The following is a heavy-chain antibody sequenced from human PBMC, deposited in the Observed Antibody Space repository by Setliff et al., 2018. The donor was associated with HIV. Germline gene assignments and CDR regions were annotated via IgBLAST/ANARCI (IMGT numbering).Heavy chain of an antibody. CDR2: IYHSGST. D-gene: IGHD3-10*01. V-gene: IGHV4-4*02. J-gene: IGHJ6*01. CDR1: GGSISSNW. CDR3: ARDNSYYYGSGSHYWYGMDV. Sequence: SETLSLTCAVSGGSISSNWWSWVRQSPGKGLEWIGEIYHSGSTHYNPSLQSRVTMSIDTSKNQFSLKLSSVTAADTAVYYCARDNSYYYGSGSHYWYGMDVWGQGTTVTVSS.